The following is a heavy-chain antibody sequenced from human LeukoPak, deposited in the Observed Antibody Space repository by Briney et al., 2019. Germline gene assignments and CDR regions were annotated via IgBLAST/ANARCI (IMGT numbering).Heavy chain of an antibody. CDR2: IYYSGGT. CDR1: GDSISSYY. J-gene: IGHJ3*02. D-gene: IGHD5-24*01. V-gene: IGHV4-59*08. Sequence: PSETLSLTCTFSGDSISSYYWSWIRQPPGKGLEWIGYIYYSGGTDYNPSLKSRVTISVDTSNNQFSLKLRSVTAADTAVYYCARHVTISGPYDASDIWGQGTMVTVSP. CDR3: ARHVTISGPYDASDI.